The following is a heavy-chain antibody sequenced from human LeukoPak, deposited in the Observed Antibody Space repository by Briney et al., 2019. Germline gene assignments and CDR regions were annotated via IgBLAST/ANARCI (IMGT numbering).Heavy chain of an antibody. CDR2: IYYTGST. J-gene: IGHJ4*02. Sequence: PSETLSLTCTVSGGSISSSSYYWGWIRQPPGKGLEWIGCIYYTGSTYCNPSLKSRVTISVDTSKNQFSLKLSSVTAADTAVYYCARWGGSYYEYYFDYWGQGTLVTVSS. CDR1: GGSISSSSYY. V-gene: IGHV4-39*07. CDR3: ARWGGSYYEYYFDY. D-gene: IGHD1-26*01.